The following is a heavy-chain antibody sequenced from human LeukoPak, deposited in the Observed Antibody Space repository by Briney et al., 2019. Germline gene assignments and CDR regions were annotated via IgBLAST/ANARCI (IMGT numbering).Heavy chain of an antibody. CDR3: AIAVAGTWARGVDY. Sequence: ASVKVSCKASGYTFTGYYMHWVRQAPGQGLEWMGWINPNSGGTNCAQKFQGRVTMTRDTSISTAYMELSRLRSDDTAVYYCAIAVAGTWARGVDYWGQGTLVTVSS. CDR2: INPNSGGT. D-gene: IGHD6-19*01. CDR1: GYTFTGYY. J-gene: IGHJ4*02. V-gene: IGHV1-2*02.